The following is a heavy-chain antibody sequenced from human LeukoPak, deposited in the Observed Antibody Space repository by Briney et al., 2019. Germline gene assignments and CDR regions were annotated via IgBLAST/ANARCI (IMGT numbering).Heavy chain of an antibody. CDR1: GVPISSRSYY. J-gene: IGHJ3*02. V-gene: IGHV4-61*05. CDR3: ARHLPRIAAAAHAFDI. CDR2: IYYSGSI. Sequence: SETLSLTCSVSGVPISSRSYYWGWIRKPRGKGVERIGYIYYSGSINYNPSLNSRVTISVDASKNLFSLKLSSVTAADTAVYYCARHLPRIAAAAHAFDIWGQGTMVTVSS. D-gene: IGHD6-13*01.